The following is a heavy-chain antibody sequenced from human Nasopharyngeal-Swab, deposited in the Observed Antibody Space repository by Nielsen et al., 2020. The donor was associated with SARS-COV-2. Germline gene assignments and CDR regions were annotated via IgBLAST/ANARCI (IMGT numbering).Heavy chain of an antibody. V-gene: IGHV3-23*03. J-gene: IGHJ4*02. CDR1: GFTFSSYA. D-gene: IGHD6-6*01. Sequence: GGSLRLSCAASGFTFSSYAMSWVRQAPGKGLDWVSVIYSGGSSAYYADSVKGRFTISRDNSKNTLYLQMNSLRAEDTAVYYCAKGWVSSSPPSFDYWGQGTLVTVSS. CDR2: IYSGGSSA. CDR3: AKGWVSSSPPSFDY.